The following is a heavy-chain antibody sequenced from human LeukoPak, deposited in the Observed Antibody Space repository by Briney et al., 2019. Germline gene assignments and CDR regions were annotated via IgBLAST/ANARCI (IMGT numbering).Heavy chain of an antibody. D-gene: IGHD6-19*01. Sequence: GGSLRLSCAASGFTFSSYSMNWVRQAPGKGLEWVSSISSSSKYIYYADSVKGRVTISRDNAKNSLYLQMNSLRAEDTAVYYCARAVIAVAGRCFDYWGQGTLVTVSS. V-gene: IGHV3-21*01. CDR3: ARAVIAVAGRCFDY. CDR1: GFTFSSYS. CDR2: ISSSSKYI. J-gene: IGHJ4*02.